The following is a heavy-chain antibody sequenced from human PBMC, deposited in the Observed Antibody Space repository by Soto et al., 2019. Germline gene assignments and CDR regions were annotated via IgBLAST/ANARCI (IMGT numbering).Heavy chain of an antibody. V-gene: IGHV1-69*04. J-gene: IGHJ4*02. D-gene: IGHD3-3*01. CDR3: ARDRDEVFGVVIFDY. CDR1: GGTFSSYT. Sequence: GASVKVSCKASGGTFSSYTISWVRQAPGQGLEWMGRIIPILGIANYAQKFQGRVTITADKSTSTAYMELSSLRSEDTAVYYCARDRDEVFGVVIFDYWGQGTLVTVSS. CDR2: IIPILGIA.